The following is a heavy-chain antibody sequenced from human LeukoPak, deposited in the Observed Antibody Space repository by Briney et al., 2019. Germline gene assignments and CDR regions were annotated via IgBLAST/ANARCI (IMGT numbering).Heavy chain of an antibody. CDR1: GFTFSSYS. J-gene: IGHJ4*02. CDR3: ARDNFAFGGVIDPPSDWDY. V-gene: IGHV3-21*01. D-gene: IGHD3-16*02. CDR2: ISSSSSYI. Sequence: GGSLRLSCAASGFTFSSYSMNWVRQAPGKGLEWVSSISSSSSYIYYADSVKGRFTISRDNAKNSLYLQMNSLRAEDTAVYYCARDNFAFGGVIDPPSDWDYWGQGTLVTVSS.